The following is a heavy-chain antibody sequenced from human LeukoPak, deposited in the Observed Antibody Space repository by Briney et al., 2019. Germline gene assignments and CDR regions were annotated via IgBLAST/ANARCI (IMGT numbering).Heavy chain of an antibody. Sequence: LSLTCTVSGGSLSSYYCNWIRQPPGKGLEWVSYISSSGSTIYYADSVKGRFTISRDNAKNSLYLQMNSLRAEDTAVYYCARVSMIVSWGQGTLVTVSS. CDR3: ARVSMIVS. CDR2: ISSSGSTI. D-gene: IGHD3-22*01. J-gene: IGHJ4*02. V-gene: IGHV3-11*04. CDR1: GGSLSSYY.